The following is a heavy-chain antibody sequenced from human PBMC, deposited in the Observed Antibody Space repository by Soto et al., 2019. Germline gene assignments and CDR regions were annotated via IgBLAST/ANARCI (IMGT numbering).Heavy chain of an antibody. D-gene: IGHD3-10*01. J-gene: IGHJ6*02. CDR1: GGTFSSYA. Sequence: SVKVSCKASGGTFSSYAFSWVRQAPGQGLEWMGGIIPIFGTANYAQKFQGRVTITADKSTSTAYMELSSLRSEDTAVYYCARHDMVRGVSATTYYYYGMDVWG. V-gene: IGHV1-69*06. CDR3: ARHDMVRGVSATTYYYYGMDV. CDR2: IIPIFGTA.